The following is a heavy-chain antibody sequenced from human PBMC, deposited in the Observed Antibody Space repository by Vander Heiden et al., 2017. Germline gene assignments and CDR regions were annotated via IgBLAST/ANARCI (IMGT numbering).Heavy chain of an antibody. CDR2: ISYDGSNK. D-gene: IGHD3-16*01. CDR1: GFTFSSYA. J-gene: IGHJ4*02. CDR3: ARDGGIDYFDY. Sequence: QVQLVESGGGVVQPGRSLRLSCAASGFTFSSYAMHWVRQAPGKGLEWVAVISYDGSNKYYADSVKGRFTISRDNSKNTLYLQMNSLRAEDTAVYYCARDGGIDYFDYWGQGTLVTVSS. V-gene: IGHV3-30-3*01.